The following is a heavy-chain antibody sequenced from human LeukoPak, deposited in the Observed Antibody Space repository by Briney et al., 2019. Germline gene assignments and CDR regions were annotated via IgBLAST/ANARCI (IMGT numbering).Heavy chain of an antibody. CDR3: AKGDFYGSGRDYYYYMDV. Sequence: QAGGSLRLSCAASGFTFSRYGMSWVRQAPGKGLEWVSAISGSGGRTYYADSVKGRFTISRDNSKNTLYLQMNSLRAEDTAVYNCAKGDFYGSGRDYYYYMDVWGKGTSVTISS. V-gene: IGHV3-23*01. J-gene: IGHJ6*03. D-gene: IGHD3-10*01. CDR2: ISGSGGRT. CDR1: GFTFSRYG.